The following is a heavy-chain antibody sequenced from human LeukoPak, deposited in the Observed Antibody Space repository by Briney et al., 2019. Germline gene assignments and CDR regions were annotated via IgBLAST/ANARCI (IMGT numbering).Heavy chain of an antibody. Sequence: SETLSLTCAVYGGSFSGYYWSWIRQPPGKGLEWIGEINHSGSTNYNLSLKSRVTISVDTSKNQFSLKLSSVTAADTAVYYCARHCSGGSCYLEPSDYWGQGTLVTVSS. D-gene: IGHD2-15*01. J-gene: IGHJ4*02. CDR2: INHSGST. V-gene: IGHV4-34*01. CDR3: ARHCSGGSCYLEPSDY. CDR1: GGSFSGYY.